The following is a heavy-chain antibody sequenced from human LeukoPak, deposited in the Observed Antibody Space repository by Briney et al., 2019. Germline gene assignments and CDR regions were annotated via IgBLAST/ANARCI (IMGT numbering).Heavy chain of an antibody. CDR3: ARGRYGSGLSPDPPFDY. CDR2: INHSRST. V-gene: IGHV4-34*01. D-gene: IGHD3-10*01. CDR1: GGSFSGYF. J-gene: IGHJ4*02. Sequence: SETLSLTCAVYGGSFSGYFWSGIRQSPGTGLEWIGEINHSRSTNYNPSLKSRVTISVDTWKNHFSLNPGSVTAADTAVYFCARGRYGSGLSPDPPFDYWGQGSLVTVSS.